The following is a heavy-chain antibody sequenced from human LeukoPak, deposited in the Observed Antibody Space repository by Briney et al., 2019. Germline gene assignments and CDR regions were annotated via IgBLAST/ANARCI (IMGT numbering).Heavy chain of an antibody. J-gene: IGHJ6*02. CDR2: INPSGGST. Sequence: ASVKVSCKASGYTFTSYYMHWVRQAPGQGLEWMGIINPSGGSTSYAQKFQGRVTMTRDTSTSTVYMELSSLRSEDTAVYYCAREYPYYDILTDRGMDYYYGMDVWGQGTTVPVSS. CDR3: AREYPYYDILTDRGMDYYYGMDV. V-gene: IGHV1-46*01. CDR1: GYTFTSYY. D-gene: IGHD3-9*01.